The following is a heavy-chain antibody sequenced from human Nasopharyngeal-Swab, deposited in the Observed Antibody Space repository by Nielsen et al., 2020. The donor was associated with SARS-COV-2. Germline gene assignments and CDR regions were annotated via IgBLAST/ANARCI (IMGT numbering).Heavy chain of an antibody. J-gene: IGHJ2*01. V-gene: IGHV3-23*01. D-gene: IGHD2/OR15-2a*01. CDR1: GFTFSSYA. Sequence: GGSLRLSCAASGFTFSSYAMSWVRQAPGKGLEWVSAISGSGGSTYYADSVKGRFTISRDNSMNTLYLQVNSLRAEDTAVYYCAKEGSRTTVITIYWYFDLWGRGTLVTVSS. CDR2: ISGSGGST. CDR3: AKEGSRTTVITIYWYFDL.